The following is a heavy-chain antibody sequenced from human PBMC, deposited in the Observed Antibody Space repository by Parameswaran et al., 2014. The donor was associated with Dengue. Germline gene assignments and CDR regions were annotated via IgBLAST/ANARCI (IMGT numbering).Heavy chain of an antibody. CDR2: IYYSGST. V-gene: IGHV4-31*02. CDR3: ARVSPSLDYYYYYYMDV. J-gene: IGHJ6*03. Sequence: PGKGLEWIGYIYYSGSTYYNPSLKSRVTISVDTSKNQFSLKLSSVTAADTAVYYCARVSPSLDYYYYYYMDVWGKGTTVTVSS.